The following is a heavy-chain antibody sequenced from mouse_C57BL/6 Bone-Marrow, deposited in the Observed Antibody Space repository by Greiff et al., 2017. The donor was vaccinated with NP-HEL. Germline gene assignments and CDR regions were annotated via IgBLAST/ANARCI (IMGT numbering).Heavy chain of an antibody. CDR1: GYTFTSYT. D-gene: IGHD2-2*01. CDR2: INPSSGYT. Sequence: VQLQQSGAELARPGASVKMSCKASGYTFTSYTMHWVKQRPGQGLEWIGYINPSSGYTKYNQKFKDKATLTADKSSSTAYMQLSSLTSEDSAVYYCASTMVTTGYFDYWGQGTTLTVSS. J-gene: IGHJ2*01. CDR3: ASTMVTTGYFDY. V-gene: IGHV1-4*01.